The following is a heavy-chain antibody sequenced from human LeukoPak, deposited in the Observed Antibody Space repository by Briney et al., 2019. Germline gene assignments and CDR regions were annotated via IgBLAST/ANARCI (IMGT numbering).Heavy chain of an antibody. CDR3: AELGITMIGGV. V-gene: IGHV3-48*03. CDR1: RFTFSSYG. Sequence: GGSLRLSCAASRFTFSSYGIHWVRQVPGKGLEWVSYISSSGSTIYYADSVKGRFTISRDNAKNSLYLQMNNLRAEDTAVYYCAELGITMIGGVWGKGTTVTISS. D-gene: IGHD3-10*02. J-gene: IGHJ6*04. CDR2: ISSSGSTI.